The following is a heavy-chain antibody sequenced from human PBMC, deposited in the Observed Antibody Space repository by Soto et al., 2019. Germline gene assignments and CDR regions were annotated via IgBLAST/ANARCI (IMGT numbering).Heavy chain of an antibody. D-gene: IGHD3-22*01. CDR2: IIPIFGTA. J-gene: IGHJ4*02. V-gene: IGHV1-69*13. Sequence: SVKVSCKASGGTFSSYAISWVRQAPGQGLEWMGGIIPIFGTANYAQKFQGRVTITADESTSTAYMELSSLRSEDTAVYYCATMYYYDSSGYENYWGQGTLVTVSS. CDR1: GGTFSSYA. CDR3: ATMYYYDSSGYENY.